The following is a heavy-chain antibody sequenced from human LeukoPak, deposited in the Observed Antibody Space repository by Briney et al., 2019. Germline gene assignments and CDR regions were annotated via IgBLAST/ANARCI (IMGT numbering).Heavy chain of an antibody. V-gene: IGHV3-30*03. CDR1: GFTFSSYG. Sequence: GKSLRLSCAASGFTFSSYGMHWVRQAPGKGLEWVAVISYDGSNKYYADSVKGRFTISRDNSKNTLYLQMNSLRAEDTAVYYCAREELYYDSSGSLGDRFDPWGQGTLVTVSS. CDR2: ISYDGSNK. D-gene: IGHD3-22*01. CDR3: AREELYYDSSGSLGDRFDP. J-gene: IGHJ5*02.